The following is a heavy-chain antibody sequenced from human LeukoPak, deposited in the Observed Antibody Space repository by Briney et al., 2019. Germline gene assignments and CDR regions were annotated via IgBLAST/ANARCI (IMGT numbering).Heavy chain of an antibody. CDR3: AGGLTEKIAVAGDAFDI. CDR2: ISAYNGNT. V-gene: IGHV1-18*01. D-gene: IGHD6-19*01. CDR1: GYTFTSYG. J-gene: IGHJ3*02. Sequence: GASVKVSCKASGYTFTSYGISWVRQAPGQGLEWMGWISAYNGNTNYAQKLQGRVTMTTDTSKSTAYMELRSLRSDDTAVYYCAGGLTEKIAVAGDAFDIWGQGTMVTVSS.